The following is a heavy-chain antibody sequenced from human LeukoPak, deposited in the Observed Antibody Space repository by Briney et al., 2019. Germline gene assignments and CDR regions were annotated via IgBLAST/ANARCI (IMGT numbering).Heavy chain of an antibody. V-gene: IGHV4-34*01. Sequence: SETLSLTCAVYGGSFSGYYWSWIRQPPGKGLEWIGEINHSGSTNYNPSLKSRVTISVDTSKNQFSLKLSSVTAADTAVYYCARERGSGSYYNRGIYFDYWGQGTLVTVSS. CDR1: GGSFSGYY. J-gene: IGHJ4*02. CDR3: ARERGSGSYYNRGIYFDY. D-gene: IGHD3-10*01. CDR2: INHSGST.